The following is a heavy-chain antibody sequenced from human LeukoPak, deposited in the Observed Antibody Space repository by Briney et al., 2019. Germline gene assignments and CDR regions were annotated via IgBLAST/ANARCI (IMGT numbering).Heavy chain of an antibody. CDR3: AREGGSYRPLDY. Sequence: GGSLRLSCATSGFNFSSYVMNWVRQAPDKGLEWVATIWYDGSDKYSGDSVKGRFTISRDNSKNTLYLQLNSLRAEDTAIYYCAREGGSYRPLDYSGQGTLVTVSS. CDR2: IWYDGSDK. CDR1: GFNFSSYV. D-gene: IGHD3-16*02. V-gene: IGHV3-33*01. J-gene: IGHJ4*02.